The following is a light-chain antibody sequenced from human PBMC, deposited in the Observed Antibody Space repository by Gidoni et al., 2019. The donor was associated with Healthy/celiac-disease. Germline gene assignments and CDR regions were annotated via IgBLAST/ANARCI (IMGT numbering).Light chain of an antibody. Sequence: TLSVSPGERATLSCRASQSVSSNLAWYQQKPGQAPRLLIYGASTRATGIPARFSGSGSGTEFTLTISSLQSEDFAVYYCQQYNNWLQVYTFGQXTKLEIK. V-gene: IGKV3-15*01. J-gene: IGKJ2*01. CDR1: QSVSSN. CDR3: QQYNNWLQVYT. CDR2: GAS.